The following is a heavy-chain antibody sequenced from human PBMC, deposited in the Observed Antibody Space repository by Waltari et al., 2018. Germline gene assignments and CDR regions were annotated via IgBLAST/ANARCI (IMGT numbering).Heavy chain of an antibody. CDR2: VRAYNGNR. D-gene: IGHD2-2*01. J-gene: IGHJ6*02. Sequence: QVQLVQSGAEVKKPGASVTVSCKASGYTFTRYGIGWVRQAPGKGLEWVGWVRAYNGNRYFAPRVQSRLTLTTDSSTTTAYMELTSLTFDDTAVYYCARGGLELGSAYHYNGMDVWGQGTTVIVSS. V-gene: IGHV1-18*04. CDR3: ARGGLELGSAYHYNGMDV. CDR1: GYTFTRYG.